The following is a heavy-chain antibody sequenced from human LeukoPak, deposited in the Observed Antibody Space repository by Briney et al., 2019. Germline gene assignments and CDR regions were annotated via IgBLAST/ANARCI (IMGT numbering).Heavy chain of an antibody. CDR1: EFTFSNYA. J-gene: IGHJ4*02. CDR3: AKLLYTSGSRRYFDY. CDR2: ISGSGGST. D-gene: IGHD6-19*01. Sequence: GGSLRLSCAASEFTFSNYAMSWVRQAPGKGLEWVSTISGSGGSTYYADSVKGRFTISRDNSKNTLYLQMNSLRAEDTAVYYCAKLLYTSGSRRYFDYWGQGTLVTVSS. V-gene: IGHV3-23*01.